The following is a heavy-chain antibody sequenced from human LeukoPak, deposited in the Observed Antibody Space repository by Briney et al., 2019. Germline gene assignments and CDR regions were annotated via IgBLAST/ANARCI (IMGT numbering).Heavy chain of an antibody. Sequence: PGGSLRLSCGASGFTFSDSYMSWIRQAPGKGLEWVSYISSSGGTMYYADSVKGRFTISRDNAKDSLHLQMNSLRAEDTAVYYCAKVPGPRAPRLYFDYWGQGTLVTVSS. CDR2: ISSSGGTM. CDR3: AKVPGPRAPRLYFDY. V-gene: IGHV3-11*01. CDR1: GFTFSDSY. J-gene: IGHJ4*02. D-gene: IGHD2-21*01.